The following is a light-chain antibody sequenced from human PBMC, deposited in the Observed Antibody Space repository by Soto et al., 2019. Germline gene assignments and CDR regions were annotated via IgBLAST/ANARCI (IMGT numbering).Light chain of an antibody. Sequence: ETVLTQSPGTLSLSPGERASLSCRASQSISGRYLAWYQQKPGQAPRLLIYDASSRATGIPDRFSGSGSGTDFILTISRLEPEDFAVYYCQQRSKRLTFGGGTKVEIK. CDR2: DAS. J-gene: IGKJ4*01. CDR1: QSISGRY. CDR3: QQRSKRLT. V-gene: IGKV3D-20*02.